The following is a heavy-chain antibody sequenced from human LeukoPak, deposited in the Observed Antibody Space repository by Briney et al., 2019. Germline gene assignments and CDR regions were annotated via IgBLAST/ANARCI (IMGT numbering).Heavy chain of an antibody. CDR2: INPNSGGT. D-gene: IGHD1-14*01. CDR3: ASHPDNGP. V-gene: IGHV1-2*02. J-gene: IGHJ4*02. CDR1: GCTFSSYA. Sequence: GSSVKVSCKASGCTFSSYAISWVRQAPGQGLEWMGWINPNSGGTNYAQKFQGRVTMTRDTSISTAYMELSRLRSDDTAVYYCASHPDNGPWGQGTLVTVSS.